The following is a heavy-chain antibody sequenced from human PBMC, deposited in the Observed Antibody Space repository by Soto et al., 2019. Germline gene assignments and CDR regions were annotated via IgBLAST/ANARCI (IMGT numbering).Heavy chain of an antibody. D-gene: IGHD2-8*01. CDR1: GYTFTSYG. Sequence: ASVKVSCKASGYTFTSYGISWVRQAPGQGLEWMGWISAYNGNTNYAQKLQGRVTMTTDTSTSTAYMELRSLRSDDTAVYYCARDPGRTIDLFAFEIWGQGTMVTVSS. CDR3: ARDPGRTIDLFAFEI. J-gene: IGHJ3*02. V-gene: IGHV1-18*01. CDR2: ISAYNGNT.